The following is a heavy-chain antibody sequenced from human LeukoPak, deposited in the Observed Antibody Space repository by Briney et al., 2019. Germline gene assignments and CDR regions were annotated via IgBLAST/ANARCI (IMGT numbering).Heavy chain of an antibody. CDR3: VRDLGVGGALGDF. V-gene: IGHV3-53*01. CDR2: IYSGGST. Sequence: GGSLRLSCAASGFTFDDYGMSWVRQAPGKGLEWVAVIYSGGSTNYADSVKGRFTVSRDNSKNTLFLQMSSLRAEDTAVYYCVRDLGVGGALGDFWGQGTLVTVSS. D-gene: IGHD3-16*01. J-gene: IGHJ4*02. CDR1: GFTFDDYG.